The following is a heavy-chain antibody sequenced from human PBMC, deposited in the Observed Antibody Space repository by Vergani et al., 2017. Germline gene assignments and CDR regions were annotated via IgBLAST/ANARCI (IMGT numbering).Heavy chain of an antibody. J-gene: IGHJ5*01. V-gene: IGHV3-23*01. CDR1: GFTFTAHG. Sequence: EVQLLESGGGLVQPGGSLRLSCAASGFTFTAHGLNWVRQAPGKGLEWVSGISGQNFRTHYADSVKGRFTISRDDSKNTVYLQINSLRAEDTAVYYCVRGGLATIYNWFDPWGKGTRVTVSS. CDR2: ISGQNFRT. CDR3: VRGGLATIYNWFDP. D-gene: IGHD5-24*01.